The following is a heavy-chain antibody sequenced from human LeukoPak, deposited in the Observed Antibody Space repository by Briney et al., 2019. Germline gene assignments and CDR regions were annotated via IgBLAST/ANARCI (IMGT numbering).Heavy chain of an antibody. D-gene: IGHD6-13*01. CDR2: ISSSSSYI. Sequence: GGSLRLSCAASGFTFNRYNMNWVRQAPGKGLEWVSSISSSSSYIYYADSVKGRFTISRDNAKNSLYLQMNSLRAEDTAVYYCASSSSSWYGMWGQGTLVTVSS. CDR3: ASSSSSWYGM. CDR1: GFTFNRYN. J-gene: IGHJ4*02. V-gene: IGHV3-21*01.